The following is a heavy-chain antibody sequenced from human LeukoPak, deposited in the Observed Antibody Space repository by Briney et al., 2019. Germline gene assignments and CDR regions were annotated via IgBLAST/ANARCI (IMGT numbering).Heavy chain of an antibody. V-gene: IGHV3-23*01. D-gene: IGHD2-15*01. Sequence: PGGSLRLSCAASGFTFTSYAMSWVRQAPGKGLEWVSTISGSGSSTYYADSVKGRFTISRDNSKNTLFLQMNSLRAEDTAVYYCAKSRRGSPFGLYGLDVWGQGTTVTVSS. CDR2: ISGSGSST. J-gene: IGHJ6*02. CDR3: AKSRRGSPFGLYGLDV. CDR1: GFTFTSYA.